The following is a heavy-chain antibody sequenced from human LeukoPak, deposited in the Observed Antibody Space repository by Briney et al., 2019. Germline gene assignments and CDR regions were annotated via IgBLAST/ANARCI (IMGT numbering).Heavy chain of an antibody. Sequence: SETLPLTCTVSGGSISSGAYYWSWIRQPPGKGLEWIGYIYHSGSTYYNPSLKSRVTISVDRSKNQFSLRLSSVTAADTAVYYCARHDYGDLLLDYWGQGTLVTVSS. J-gene: IGHJ4*02. D-gene: IGHD4-17*01. CDR2: IYHSGST. V-gene: IGHV4-30-2*01. CDR1: GGSISSGAYY. CDR3: ARHDYGDLLLDY.